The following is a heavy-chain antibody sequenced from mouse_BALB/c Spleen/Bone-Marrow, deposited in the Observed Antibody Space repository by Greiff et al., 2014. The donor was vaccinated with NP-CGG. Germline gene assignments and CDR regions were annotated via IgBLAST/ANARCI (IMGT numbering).Heavy chain of an antibody. CDR2: IYPGDGDT. CDR3: ARMRDYRDDGAFDY. D-gene: IGHD2-14*01. J-gene: IGHJ2*01. CDR1: GYAFSSYW. V-gene: IGHV1-80*01. Sequence: VQLQQSGAELVRPGSSVKISCKASGYAFSSYWMNWVKQRPGQGLEWIGQIYPGDGDTNYNGKFKGKATLTADKSSSTAYMQRSSLTSEDSAVYFCARMRDYRDDGAFDYWGQGTTLTVAA.